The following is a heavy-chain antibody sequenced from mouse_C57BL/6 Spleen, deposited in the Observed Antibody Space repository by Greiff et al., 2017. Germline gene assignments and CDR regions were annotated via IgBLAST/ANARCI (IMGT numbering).Heavy chain of an antibody. D-gene: IGHD2-12*01. Sequence: VQLLESGAELVRPGASVTLSCKASGYTFTDYEMHWVKQTPVHGLEWIGAIDPETGGTAYNQKFKGKARLTADKSSSTAYMERRSLTAEDSAVYYCEPGFYDFDDWGQGTTLTVSS. J-gene: IGHJ2*01. CDR1: GYTFTDYE. CDR3: EPGFYDFDD. CDR2: IDPETGGT. V-gene: IGHV1-15*01.